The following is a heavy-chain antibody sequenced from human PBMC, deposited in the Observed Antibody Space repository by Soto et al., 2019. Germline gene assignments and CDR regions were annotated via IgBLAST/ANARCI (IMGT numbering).Heavy chain of an antibody. CDR3: ARGRTDVI. CDR2: INPSGGAT. Sequence: QVQLVQSGAELKRPGASVTISCTASGFPFTNYYMIWVRQAPGQGLEWMGKINPSGGATTYAQNFQGRLTVTSDTSSSTVHMEIIGLTSDDAAVYYCARGRTDVIWGQGTPVTFSS. CDR1: GFPFTNYY. J-gene: IGHJ4*02. V-gene: IGHV1-46*01.